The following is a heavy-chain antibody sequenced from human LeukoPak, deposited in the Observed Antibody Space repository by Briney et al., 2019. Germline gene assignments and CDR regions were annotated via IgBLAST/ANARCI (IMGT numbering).Heavy chain of an antibody. CDR1: GFTFSSYW. D-gene: IGHD3-3*01. CDR3: ATNRITIFGVVTDY. CDR2: INSDWSST. Sequence: GGSLTLSCAASGFTFSSYWMHWVRQAPGKGLVWVSRINSDWSSTSYADSVKGRFTISRDNAKNTLYLQMNSLRAEDTAVYYCATNRITIFGVVTDYWGQGTLVTVSS. J-gene: IGHJ4*02. V-gene: IGHV3-74*01.